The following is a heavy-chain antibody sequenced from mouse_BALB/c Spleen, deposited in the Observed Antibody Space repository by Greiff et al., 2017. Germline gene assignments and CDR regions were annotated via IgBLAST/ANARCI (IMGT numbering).Heavy chain of an antibody. D-gene: IGHD2-1*01. V-gene: IGHV5-6-5*01. J-gene: IGHJ2*01. Sequence: EVMLVESGGGLVKPGGSLKLSCAASGFTFSSYAMSWVRQTPEKRLEWVASISSGGSTYYPDSVKGRFTISRDNARNILYLQMSSLRSEDTAMYYCARGDWGNYDYWGQGTTLTVSS. CDR2: ISSGGST. CDR3: ARGDWGNYDY. CDR1: GFTFSSYA.